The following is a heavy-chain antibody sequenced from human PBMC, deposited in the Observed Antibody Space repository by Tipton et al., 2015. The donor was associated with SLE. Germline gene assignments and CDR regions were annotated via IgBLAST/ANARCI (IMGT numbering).Heavy chain of an antibody. CDR1: GFTFADYA. CDR3: AKDIIVGAAWGFDY. Sequence: SLRLSCAASGFTFADYAMHRVRQAPGKGPEWVFGIIWNSGSIGDADSVKGRFTISRDNAKNSLYLQMNSLRAEETALYYCAKDIIVGAAWGFDYWGQGTLVTVSS. D-gene: IGHD2-15*01. CDR2: IIWNSGSI. V-gene: IGHV3-9*01. J-gene: IGHJ4*02.